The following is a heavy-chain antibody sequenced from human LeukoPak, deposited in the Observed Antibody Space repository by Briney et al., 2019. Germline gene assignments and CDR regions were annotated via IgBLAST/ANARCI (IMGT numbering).Heavy chain of an antibody. Sequence: SSVKVSCRASGGTFSSYAISWVRQAPGQGLEWMGRIIPIFGTANYAQKFQGRVTITTDESTSTAYMELSSLRSEDTAVYYCARWPTWTFDAFDIWGQGTMVTVSS. CDR2: IIPIFGTA. CDR1: GGTFSSYA. D-gene: IGHD3-16*01. V-gene: IGHV1-69*05. CDR3: ARWPTWTFDAFDI. J-gene: IGHJ3*02.